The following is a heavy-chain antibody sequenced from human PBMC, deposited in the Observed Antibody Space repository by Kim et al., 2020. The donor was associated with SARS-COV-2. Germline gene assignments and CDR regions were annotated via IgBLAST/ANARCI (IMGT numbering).Heavy chain of an antibody. V-gene: IGHV4-59*01. CDR2: IYYSGST. Sequence: SETLSLTCTVSGGSISSYYWSWIRQPPGKGLEWIGYIYYSGSTNYNPSLKSRVTISVDTSKNQFSLKLSSVTAADTAVYYCARGVGGYSYGYYFDYWGQGTLVTVSS. CDR1: GGSISSYY. J-gene: IGHJ4*02. D-gene: IGHD5-18*01. CDR3: ARGVGGYSYGYYFDY.